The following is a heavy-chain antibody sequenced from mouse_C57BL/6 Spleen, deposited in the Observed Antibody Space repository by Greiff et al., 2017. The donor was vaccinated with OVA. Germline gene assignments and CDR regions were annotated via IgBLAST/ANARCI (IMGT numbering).Heavy chain of an antibody. CDR1: GYTFTSYW. CDR2: IDPSDSYT. CDR3: AVIYYGNPFDY. V-gene: IGHV1-50*01. Sequence: QVQLQQPGAELVKPGASVKLSCKASGYTFTSYWMQWVKQRPGQGLEWIGEIDPSDSYTNYTQKFKGKATLTVDTSSSTAYMQLSSLTSEDSAVYYCAVIYYGNPFDYWGQGTTLTVSS. J-gene: IGHJ2*01. D-gene: IGHD2-1*01.